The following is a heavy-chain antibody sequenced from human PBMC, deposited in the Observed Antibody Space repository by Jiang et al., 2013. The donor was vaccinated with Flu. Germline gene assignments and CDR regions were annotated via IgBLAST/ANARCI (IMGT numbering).Heavy chain of an antibody. CDR1: GGSFRGFY. CDR2: INDSGST. D-gene: IGHD5-12*01. CDR3: ARPARGYPREAVPSRYFQR. Sequence: LLKPSETLSLTCAVYGGSFRGFYWNWIRQSPGKGLEWIGEINDSGSTNYNPSLKSRVTISVDTSKNQFSLSLNSVTAADTAVYYCARPARGYPREAVPSRYFQRWGQGTLVTVSS. V-gene: IGHV4-34*01. J-gene: IGHJ1*01.